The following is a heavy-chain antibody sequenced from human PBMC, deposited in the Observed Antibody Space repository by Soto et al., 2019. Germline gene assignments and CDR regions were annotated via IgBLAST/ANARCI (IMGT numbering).Heavy chain of an antibody. CDR2: ISAYNGNT. CDR3: AGGITIFGVVTEYYYGMEV. D-gene: IGHD3-3*01. CDR1: GYTFTSYG. V-gene: IGHV1-18*01. J-gene: IGHJ6*02. Sequence: QVQLVQSGAEVKKPGASVKVSCKASGYTFTSYGISWVRQAPGQGLEWMGWISAYNGNTNYAQKLQGRVTMTTDTSTSTAYMELRSLRSDDTAVYYCAGGITIFGVVTEYYYGMEVWGQGTTVTVSS.